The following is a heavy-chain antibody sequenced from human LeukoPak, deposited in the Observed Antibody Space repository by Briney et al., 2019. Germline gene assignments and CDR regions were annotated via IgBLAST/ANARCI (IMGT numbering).Heavy chain of an antibody. CDR2: ISSSSSTI. CDR1: GFTFSSYN. V-gene: IGHV3-48*01. Sequence: GGSLRLSCAASGFTFSSYNMNWVRQAPGKGLEWVSHISSSSSTIYYADSVKGRFTISRDNAKNSLYLQMNGLRAEDTAVYYCAREGRYFDFRSSLNAFDIWGQGTMVTVSS. J-gene: IGHJ3*02. CDR3: AREGRYFDFRSSLNAFDI. D-gene: IGHD3-9*01.